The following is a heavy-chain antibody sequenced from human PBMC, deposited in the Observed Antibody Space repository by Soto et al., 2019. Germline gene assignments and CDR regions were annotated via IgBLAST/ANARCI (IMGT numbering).Heavy chain of an antibody. D-gene: IGHD5-18*01. CDR1: GFTFSSYA. CDR3: AKDRGDTAMVSNWFDP. CDR2: ISGSGGST. Sequence: EVQLLESGGGLVQPGGSLRLSCAASGFTFSSYAMSWVRQAPGKGLEWVSAISGSGGSTYYADSVKGRFTISRDNSKNTLYLQMNSLRAEDTAVYYCAKDRGDTAMVSNWFDPWGQGTLVTVSS. V-gene: IGHV3-23*01. J-gene: IGHJ5*02.